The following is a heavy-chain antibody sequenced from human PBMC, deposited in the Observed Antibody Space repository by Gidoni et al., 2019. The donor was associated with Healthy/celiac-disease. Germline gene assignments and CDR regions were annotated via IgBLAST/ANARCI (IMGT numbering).Heavy chain of an antibody. D-gene: IGHD3-22*01. V-gene: IGHV3-30-3*01. CDR1: GFTFSSYA. CDR2: ISYDGSNK. CDR3: ARGYGYDSSGAFDY. J-gene: IGHJ4*02. Sequence: QVQLVESGGGVVQPGRSLRLSCAASGFTFSSYAMHWVRQAPGKGLEWVAVISYDGSNKYYADSVKGRFTISRDNSKNTLYLQMNSLRAEDTAVYYCARGYGYDSSGAFDYWGQGTLVTVSS.